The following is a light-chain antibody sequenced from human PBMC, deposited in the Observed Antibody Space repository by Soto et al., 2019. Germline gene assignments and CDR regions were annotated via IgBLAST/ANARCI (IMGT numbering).Light chain of an antibody. CDR2: GAA. CDR1: QSVSSNY. V-gene: IGKV3-20*01. CDR3: QKNRSSLLP. J-gene: IGKJ4*01. Sequence: EVVMTQSPATLSVSQGERATLSCRASQSVSSNYLAWYQQKPGQPPRLPIYGAASRPTGGPDSFSGSGSGTDSPPPTTSLKPKNLQVYYCQKNRSSLLPFGGGAKG.